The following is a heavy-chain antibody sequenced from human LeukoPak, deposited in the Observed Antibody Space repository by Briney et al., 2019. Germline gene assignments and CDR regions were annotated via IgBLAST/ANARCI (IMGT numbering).Heavy chain of an antibody. D-gene: IGHD1-26*01. CDR1: GGTFSSYA. CDR2: IIPIFGIA. J-gene: IGHJ5*02. CDR3: AKGKESLVWFDP. Sequence: SVKVSCKASGGTFSSYAISWVRQAPGQGLEWMGRIIPIFGIANYAQKFQGRVTITADKSTSTAYMELSSLRSEDTAVYYCAKGKESLVWFDPWGQGTLVTVSS. V-gene: IGHV1-69*04.